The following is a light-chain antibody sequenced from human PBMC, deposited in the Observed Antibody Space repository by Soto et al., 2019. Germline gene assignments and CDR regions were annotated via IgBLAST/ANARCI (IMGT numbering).Light chain of an antibody. V-gene: IGLV2-14*03. CDR3: ASYTGSNTLGRI. Sequence: QSALTQPASVSGSPGQSITISCTGTSSDVGGYNYFSWYPQHPGKAPQLLIYDVIKLPSGVSNRFSGCKSGHTASLTISGLQAEDEAEYCCASYTGSNTLGRIFGGGTKLTVL. J-gene: IGLJ2*01. CDR2: DVI. CDR1: SSDVGGYNY.